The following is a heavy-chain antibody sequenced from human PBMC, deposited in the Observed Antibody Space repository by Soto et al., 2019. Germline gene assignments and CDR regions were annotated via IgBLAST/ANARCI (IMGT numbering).Heavy chain of an antibody. Sequence: GASVKVSCKASGYTFTSYGISWVRQAHGQGLERMGWISAYNGNTNYAQKLQGRVTMTTDTSTSTAYMELRSLRSDDTAVYYCARALYYDFWSGFMASPTYYYYYMDVWGKGTTVTVSS. CDR3: ARALYYDFWSGFMASPTYYYYYMDV. J-gene: IGHJ6*03. CDR2: ISAYNGNT. CDR1: GYTFTSYG. V-gene: IGHV1-18*01. D-gene: IGHD3-3*01.